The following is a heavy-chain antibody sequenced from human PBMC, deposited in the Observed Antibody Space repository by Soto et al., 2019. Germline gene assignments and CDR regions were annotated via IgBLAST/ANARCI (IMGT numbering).Heavy chain of an antibody. CDR2: INGGGDTT. J-gene: IGHJ4*02. V-gene: IGHV3-23*01. CDR1: GFTFSNYA. D-gene: IGHD3-3*01. Sequence: GGSLRLSCAVSGFTFSNYAMNWVRQAPGQGLEWVSAINGGGDTTYYADSVMGRFTVSRDNSKNTLYLRMNSLKAEDTAVYYCARSHYDFWRPLTYWGQGTPVTVSS. CDR3: ARSHYDFWRPLTY.